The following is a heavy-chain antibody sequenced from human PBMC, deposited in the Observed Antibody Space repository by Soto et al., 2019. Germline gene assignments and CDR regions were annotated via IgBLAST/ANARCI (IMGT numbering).Heavy chain of an antibody. Sequence: PSETLSLTCTVSGGSISSGDYYWSWIRQPPGKGLEWIGYIYYSGSTYYNPSLKSRVTISVDTSKNQFSLKLSSVTAADTAVYYCARGLQGSGSYNYWGQGTLVTVSS. CDR2: IYYSGST. CDR1: GGSISSGDYY. V-gene: IGHV4-30-4*01. CDR3: ARGLQGSGSYNY. J-gene: IGHJ4*02. D-gene: IGHD3-10*01.